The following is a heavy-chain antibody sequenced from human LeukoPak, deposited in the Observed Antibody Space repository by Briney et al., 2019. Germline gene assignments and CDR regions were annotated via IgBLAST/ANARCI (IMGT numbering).Heavy chain of an antibody. J-gene: IGHJ3*02. CDR1: GFTFSSYS. D-gene: IGHD2-15*01. CDR2: ISSSSSTI. V-gene: IGHV3-48*01. Sequence: GGSLRRSCAASGFTFSSYSMNWVRQAPGKGLEWVSYISSSSSTIYYADSVKGRFTISRDNAKNSLYLQMNSLRAEDTAVYYCARDRGYCSGGSCYRAEWAAVAFDIWGQGTMVTVSS. CDR3: ARDRGYCSGGSCYRAEWAAVAFDI.